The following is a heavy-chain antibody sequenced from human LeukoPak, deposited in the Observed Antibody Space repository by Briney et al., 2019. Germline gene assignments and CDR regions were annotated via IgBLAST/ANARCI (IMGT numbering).Heavy chain of an antibody. V-gene: IGHV3-20*04. Sequence: PGGSLRLSCAASGVTFDDYGMSWVRQAPGKGLEWVSGINWNGGSTGYAHSVKGRFTISRDNAKNSLYLQMNSLRAEDTALYYCARDQERDYYYYYMDVWGKGTTVTVSS. J-gene: IGHJ6*03. CDR2: INWNGGST. CDR1: GVTFDDYG. CDR3: ARDQERDYYYYYMDV.